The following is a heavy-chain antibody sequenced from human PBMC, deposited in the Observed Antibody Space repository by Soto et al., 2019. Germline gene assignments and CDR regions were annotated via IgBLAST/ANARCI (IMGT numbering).Heavy chain of an antibody. Sequence: SETLSLTCTVSGGSISSYYWSWIRQPPGKGLEWIGYIYYSGSTNYNPSLKSRVTISVDTSKNQFSLKLSSVTAADTAVYYCERGRYCSSTSCPRVLRFLEWKPYYYYGMDVWGQGTTVTVSS. J-gene: IGHJ6*02. CDR3: ERGRYCSSTSCPRVLRFLEWKPYYYYGMDV. V-gene: IGHV4-59*01. D-gene: IGHD2-2*01. CDR2: IYYSGST. CDR1: GGSISSYY.